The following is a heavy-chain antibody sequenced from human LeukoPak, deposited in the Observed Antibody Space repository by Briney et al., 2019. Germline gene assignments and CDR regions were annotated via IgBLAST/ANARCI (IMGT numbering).Heavy chain of an antibody. V-gene: IGHV3-74*01. CDR2: INTDGSSA. J-gene: IGHJ4*02. CDR3: AREMDIAMVFDY. Sequence: GGSLRLSCAASGFTFSSYAMSWVRQAPGKGLEWVSRINTDGSSAWYADSVKGRFTISRDNAKNTLYLQMNSLRAEDTALYFCAREMDIAMVFDYWGQGTMVTVSS. CDR1: GFTFSSYA. D-gene: IGHD5-18*01.